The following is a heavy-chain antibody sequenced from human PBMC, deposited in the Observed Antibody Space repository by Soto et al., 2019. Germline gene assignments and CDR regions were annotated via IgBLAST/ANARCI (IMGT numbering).Heavy chain of an antibody. Sequence: ASVKVSCKASGYTFTGYYMHWVRQAPGQGLEWMGWINPNSGGTNYAQKFQGWVTMTRDTSISTAYMELSRLRSDDTAVYYCARAGYSYGYDYYDWFDPWGQGTLVTVSS. CDR2: INPNSGGT. CDR3: ARAGYSYGYDYYDWFDP. D-gene: IGHD5-18*01. CDR1: GYTFTGYY. V-gene: IGHV1-2*04. J-gene: IGHJ5*02.